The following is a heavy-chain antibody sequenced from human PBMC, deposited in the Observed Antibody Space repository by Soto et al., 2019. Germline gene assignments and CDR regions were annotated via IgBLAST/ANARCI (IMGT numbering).Heavy chain of an antibody. D-gene: IGHD3-22*01. CDR3: AAGDSSGYYGG. V-gene: IGHV1-18*04. CDR2: ISGYNANT. CDR1: GYTFTNHG. J-gene: IGHJ4*02. Sequence: ASVKVSCKASGYTFTNHGISWVRQAPGQVLEWVGLISGYNANTKYEQKFQERVTITRDTSTSTAYMELRNLRSDDTAVYYCAAGDSSGYYGGGGQGTQVTVSS.